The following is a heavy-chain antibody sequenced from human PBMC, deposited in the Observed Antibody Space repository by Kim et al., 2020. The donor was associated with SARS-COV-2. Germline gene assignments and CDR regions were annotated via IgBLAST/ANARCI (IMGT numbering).Heavy chain of an antibody. D-gene: IGHD2-2*01. Sequence: SVKVSCKASGGTFSSYAISWVRQAPGQGLEWMGGIIPIFGTANYAQKFQGRVTITADESTSTAYMELSSLRSEDTAVYYCAGEGSTSNNGFDPWGQGTLVTVSS. J-gene: IGHJ5*02. V-gene: IGHV1-69*13. CDR2: IIPIFGTA. CDR1: GGTFSSYA. CDR3: AGEGSTSNNGFDP.